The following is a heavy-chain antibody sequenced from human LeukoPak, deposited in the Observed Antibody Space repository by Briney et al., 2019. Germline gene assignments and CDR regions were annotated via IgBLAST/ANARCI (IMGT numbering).Heavy chain of an antibody. J-gene: IGHJ4*02. CDR1: GFTFSSYW. CDR3: ARDRCSDNSCYVPH. Sequence: GGSLRLSCAASGFTFSSYWMHWVRQAPGKGLVWVSRINVDGSRTAYADSVRGRFTIPRDNAKNTLYLQMNSLRAEDTAVYYCARDRCSDNSCYVPHWGQGTLVTVSS. D-gene: IGHD2-2*01. CDR2: INVDGSRT. V-gene: IGHV3-74*01.